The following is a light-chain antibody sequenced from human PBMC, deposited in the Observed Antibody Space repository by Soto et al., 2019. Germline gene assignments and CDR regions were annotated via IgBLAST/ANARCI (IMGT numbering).Light chain of an antibody. V-gene: IGKV1-17*01. CDR1: QHITND. CDR2: LAS. Sequence: DIQMTQSPSSLSASVGDTVTITCRASQHITNDCAWYQQKAGRAPKCLILLASRLQTGVPSRFSGSGSGTESTLTISSLQPEEFATYYCLHHNGYPPVFGQGTKVEIK. CDR3: LHHNGYPPV. J-gene: IGKJ2*01.